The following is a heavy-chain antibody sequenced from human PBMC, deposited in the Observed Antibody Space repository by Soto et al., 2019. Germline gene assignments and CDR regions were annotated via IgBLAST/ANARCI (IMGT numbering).Heavy chain of an antibody. J-gene: IGHJ4*02. D-gene: IGHD1-26*01. Sequence: EVQLLESGGGLVQPGGSLRISCAASGITFSSYAMSWVRQAPGKGLEWVSAISGSGGSTYYADSVKGRFTISRDNSKNTLYLQMNSLRAEDTAVYYCAKDLLWELRAAFDYWGQGTLVTVSS. V-gene: IGHV3-23*01. CDR2: ISGSGGST. CDR1: GITFSSYA. CDR3: AKDLLWELRAAFDY.